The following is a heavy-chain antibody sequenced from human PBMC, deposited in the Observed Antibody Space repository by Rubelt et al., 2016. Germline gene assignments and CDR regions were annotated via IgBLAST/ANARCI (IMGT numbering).Heavy chain of an antibody. CDR3: ARVSPSRTHFDL. D-gene: IGHD1-14*01. J-gene: IGHJ2*01. CDR2: INHSGST. V-gene: IGHV4-39*07. Sequence: QLQLQESGPGLVKPSETLSLTCTVSGASISSRSYFWGWIRQPPGKGLEWIGEINHSGSTNYNPSLKGRVTISVDTAKNQFSLKLSSVTAADTAVYYCARVSPSRTHFDLWGRGTLVTVSS. CDR1: GASISSRSYF.